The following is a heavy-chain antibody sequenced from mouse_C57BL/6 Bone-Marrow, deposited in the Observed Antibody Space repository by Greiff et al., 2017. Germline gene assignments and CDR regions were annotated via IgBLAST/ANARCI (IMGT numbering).Heavy chain of an antibody. CDR2: IWSGGST. CDR3: SRPEPPY. V-gene: IGHV2-2*01. Sequence: QVQLQQSGPGLVQPSQSLSITCTVSGFSLTSYGVNWVRQSPGKGLEWLGVIWSGGSTDNNAAFISRMSISKDNSKSHVFFKMNSLQAYDTAIYYYSRPEPPYWGQGTTLTVSS. CDR1: GFSLTSYG. J-gene: IGHJ2*01.